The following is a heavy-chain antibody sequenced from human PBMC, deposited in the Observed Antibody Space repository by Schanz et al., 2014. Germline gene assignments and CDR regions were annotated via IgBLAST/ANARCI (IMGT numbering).Heavy chain of an antibody. Sequence: EVQLVESGGGVVRPGGSLRLSCAASGFTFSDYYMSWIRQAPGRGLEWVSTIGTSGGTNYAESVKGRFTISRDNSKNTLYLQMNSLRAEDTAVYFCAKSERNEDWGQGTLVTVSS. V-gene: IGHV3-23*04. J-gene: IGHJ4*02. CDR2: IGTSGGT. D-gene: IGHD1-1*01. CDR3: AKSERNED. CDR1: GFTFSDYY.